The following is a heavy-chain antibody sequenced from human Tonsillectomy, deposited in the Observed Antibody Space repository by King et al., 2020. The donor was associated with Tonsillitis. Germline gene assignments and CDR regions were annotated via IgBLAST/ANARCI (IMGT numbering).Heavy chain of an antibody. CDR2: IKSKTDGGTT. D-gene: IGHD4-11*01. V-gene: IGHV3-15*01. J-gene: IGHJ5*02. CDR3: AKQIGWKVTTTFDK. Sequence: VQLVESGGGLVKPGGSLRLSCAASGLTFSNAWMSWVRQAPGKGLEWVGRIKSKTDGGTTDYAAPVQGRFTISGEDAKTTVYLQMNSLKSEDTAVYYCAKQIGWKVTTTFDKWGQGTLVTVSS. CDR1: GLTFSNAW.